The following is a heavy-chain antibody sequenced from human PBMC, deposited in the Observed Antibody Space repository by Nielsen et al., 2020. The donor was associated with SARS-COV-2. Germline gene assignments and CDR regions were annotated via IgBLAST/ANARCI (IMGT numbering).Heavy chain of an antibody. D-gene: IGHD1-14*01. J-gene: IGHJ6*03. CDR3: ARGKRSYSGTFLNYYYYYTWTS. CDR1: GDSISSPHW. V-gene: IGHV4-4*02. CDR2: IDHSGST. Sequence: SETLSLTCTVSGDSISSPHWWTWVRQTPGKGLEWIGEIDHSGSTSYNPSLKSRVTMSVDTSKNQFSLTLNSVTAADTAVYFCARGKRSYSGTFLNYYYYYTWTSGARGPRSPSP.